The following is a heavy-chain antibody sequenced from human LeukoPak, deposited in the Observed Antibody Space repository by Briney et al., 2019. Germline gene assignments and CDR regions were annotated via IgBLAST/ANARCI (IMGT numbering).Heavy chain of an antibody. CDR1: GLIFTGYW. V-gene: IGHV3-53*01. Sequence: PGGSLRLSCAASGLIFTGYWMSWVRQAPGKGLEWVSVIYSGGSTYYADSVKGRFTISRDNSKNTLYLQMNSLRAEDTAVYYCARSGEMATIMGDWGQGTLVTVSS. CDR3: ARSGEMATIMGD. D-gene: IGHD5-24*01. J-gene: IGHJ4*02. CDR2: IYSGGST.